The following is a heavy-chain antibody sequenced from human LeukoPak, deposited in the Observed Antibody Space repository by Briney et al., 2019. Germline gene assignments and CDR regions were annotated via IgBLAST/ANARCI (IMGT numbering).Heavy chain of an antibody. J-gene: IGHJ5*02. V-gene: IGHV4-39*02. CDR3: ARYSSSSGWFDP. D-gene: IGHD6-6*01. Sequence: SETLSLTCTVSGGSISSSGYDWGWIRQPPGKGLEWIGAIHYSGSTTYNPSLKSQVTISVDTSENHFSLKLSSVTAADSAVYYCARYSSSSGWFDPWGQGTLVTVSS. CDR2: IHYSGST. CDR1: GGSISSSGYD.